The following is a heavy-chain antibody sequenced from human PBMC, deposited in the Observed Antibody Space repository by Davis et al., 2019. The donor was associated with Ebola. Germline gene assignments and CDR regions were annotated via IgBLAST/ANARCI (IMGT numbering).Heavy chain of an antibody. CDR1: GFSFGTYG. CDR3: AKESCPNSGPYCTYFGG. Sequence: GESLKISCTAFGFSFGTYGMHWVRQAPGKGLEWVQNLSYDGSHTSSIDSVKGRFTISRDNSKNTLYLQMNSLRVEDTAVYFCAKESCPNSGPYCTYFGGWGQGTQVTGSS. V-gene: IGHV3-30*18. D-gene: IGHD3-10*01. CDR2: LSYDGSHT. J-gene: IGHJ4*01.